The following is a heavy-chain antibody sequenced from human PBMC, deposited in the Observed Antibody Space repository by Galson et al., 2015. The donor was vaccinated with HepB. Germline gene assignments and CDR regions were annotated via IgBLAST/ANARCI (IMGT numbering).Heavy chain of an antibody. CDR1: GFTFDDYA. CDR3: AKPPREEGYFQH. D-gene: IGHD1-26*01. CDR2: ISWNSGSI. V-gene: IGHV3-9*01. Sequence: SLRLSCAASGFTFDDYAMHWVRQAPGKGLEWVSGISWNSGSIGYADSVKGRFTISRDNAKNSLYLQMNSLRAEDTALYYCAKPPREEGYFQHCGQGTLVTVSS. J-gene: IGHJ1*01.